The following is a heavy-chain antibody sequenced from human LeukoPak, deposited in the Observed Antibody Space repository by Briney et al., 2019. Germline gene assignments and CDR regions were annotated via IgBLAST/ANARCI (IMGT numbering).Heavy chain of an antibody. Sequence: PGGSLRLSCAASGFTFSHYYMTWVRQAPGKGLEWVSSISGSSGYIFYADSVKGRFTISRDNAKNSLYLQMNSLRAEDTAVYYCARDLGYDILTGYYRFGFDYWGQGTLVTVSS. CDR1: GFTFSHYY. CDR2: ISGSSGYI. D-gene: IGHD3-9*01. V-gene: IGHV3-21*06. CDR3: ARDLGYDILTGYYRFGFDY. J-gene: IGHJ4*02.